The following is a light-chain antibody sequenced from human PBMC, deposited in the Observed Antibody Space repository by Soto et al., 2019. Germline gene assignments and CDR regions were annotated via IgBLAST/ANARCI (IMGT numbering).Light chain of an antibody. J-gene: IGKJ5*01. CDR3: QQSYSTLAIT. CDR1: QSVSSY. V-gene: IGKV1-39*01. CDR2: AAA. Sequence: DIQMTQSPSSLSAFGGDRGTITRRASQSVSSYLNWYQQRPRKAPKLXIYAAASLQSGVPSRFSGSGSGTDFTLTISSLQPDDFSAYYGQQSYSTLAITLDQGTRLEI.